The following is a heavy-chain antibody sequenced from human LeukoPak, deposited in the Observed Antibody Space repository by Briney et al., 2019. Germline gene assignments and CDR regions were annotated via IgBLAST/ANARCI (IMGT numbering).Heavy chain of an antibody. D-gene: IGHD3-22*01. CDR2: ISAYNGNT. V-gene: IGHV1-18*01. CDR1: GYTFTSYG. Sequence: ASVKVSCEASGYTFTSYGISWVRQAPGQGLEWMGWISAYNGNTNYAQKLQGRVTMTTDTSTSTAYMELRSLRSDDTAVYYCARDLYYDSSGYPDFDYWGQGTLVTVSS. CDR3: ARDLYYDSSGYPDFDY. J-gene: IGHJ4*02.